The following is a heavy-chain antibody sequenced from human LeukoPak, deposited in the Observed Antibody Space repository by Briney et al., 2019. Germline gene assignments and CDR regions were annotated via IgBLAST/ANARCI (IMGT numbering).Heavy chain of an antibody. J-gene: IGHJ4*02. V-gene: IGHV3-23*01. D-gene: IGHD6-13*01. CDR3: GKGGSSWSRWDY. CDR2: ISSSGSGT. Sequence: GGSLRLSCAASGVTFSSYAMSWVRQAPGKGLEWVSTISSSGSGTYYADSVKGRFTISRDNPNHALYLQMNSPRADDTAVYFCGKGGSSWSRWDYWGQGTLVTVSS. CDR1: GVTFSSYA.